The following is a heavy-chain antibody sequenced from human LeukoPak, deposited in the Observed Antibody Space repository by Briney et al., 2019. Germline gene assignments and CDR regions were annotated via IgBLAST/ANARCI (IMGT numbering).Heavy chain of an antibody. CDR1: GFNFRAYW. CDR3: AKENVGVRPAAGSYYFDY. CDR2: IHQHGSKE. D-gene: IGHD6-13*01. J-gene: IGHJ4*02. Sequence: GGSLRLSCTTSGFNFRAYWMGWVRQAPGKGLEWVANIHQHGSKENYLDSVKGRFTISRDNAKSSIYLQMNSLRAEDTAVYYCAKENVGVRPAAGSYYFDYWGQGTLVTVSS. V-gene: IGHV3-7*03.